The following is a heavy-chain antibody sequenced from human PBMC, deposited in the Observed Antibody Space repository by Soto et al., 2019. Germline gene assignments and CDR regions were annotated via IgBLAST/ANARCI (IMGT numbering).Heavy chain of an antibody. CDR3: VTRYRGLQSSPPSLDS. CDR1: GLTFSGYG. V-gene: IGHV3-23*01. J-gene: IGHJ4*02. Sequence: EVQLLESGGGLVQPGGSLRLSCAASGLTFSGYGMSWVRQAPGTGLEWVSAIRGSGSTTYYADSVKGRVTISRDDSKNILCLQMTILRAEDTDVYYCVTRYRGLQSSPPSLDSWGQGTMVNVSS. D-gene: IGHD4-4*01. CDR2: IRGSGSTT.